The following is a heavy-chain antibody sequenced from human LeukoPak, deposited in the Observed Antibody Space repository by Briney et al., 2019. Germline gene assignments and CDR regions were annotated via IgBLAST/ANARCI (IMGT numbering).Heavy chain of an antibody. V-gene: IGHV4-39*01. CDR1: GGSIRSSSYY. J-gene: IGHJ4*02. CDR2: IYFTGNT. D-gene: IGHD2-2*03. Sequence: PSETLSLTCTVSGGSIRSSSYYWGWIRQPPVKGLEWIGSIYFTGNTYYNPSLKTRVTISIDTSKNQFSLNLSSVTATDTAMYYCTSGYFVHTFDFWGQGPLVTVSS. CDR3: TSGYFVHTFDF.